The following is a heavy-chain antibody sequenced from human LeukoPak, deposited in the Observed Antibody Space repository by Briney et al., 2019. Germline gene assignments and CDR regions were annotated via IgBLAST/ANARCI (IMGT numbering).Heavy chain of an antibody. V-gene: IGHV4-34*01. J-gene: IGHJ4*02. CDR3: ARRNSGSFDY. CDR1: GGSFSGYY. CDR2: INHSGST. Sequence: SETLSLTCAVYGGSFSGYYWSWIRQPPGKGLEWIGEINHSGSTNYNPSLKSRVTISVDTSENQFSLKLSSVTAADTAVYYCARRNSGSFDYWGQGTLVTVSS. D-gene: IGHD1-26*01.